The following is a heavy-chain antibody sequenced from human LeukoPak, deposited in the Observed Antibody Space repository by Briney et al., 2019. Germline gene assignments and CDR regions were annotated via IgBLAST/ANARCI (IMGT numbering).Heavy chain of an antibody. CDR2: IKQDGSEK. CDR3: AREVGYYDFWSGYYRDAFDI. D-gene: IGHD3-3*01. V-gene: IGHV3-7*05. CDR1: GFTFSSYW. Sequence: GGSLRLSCAASGFTFSSYWMSWVRQAPGKGLEWVANIKQDGSEKYYVDSVKGRFTISRDNAKNSLYLQMNSLRAVDTAVYYCAREVGYYDFWSGYYRDAFDIWGQGTMVTVSS. J-gene: IGHJ3*02.